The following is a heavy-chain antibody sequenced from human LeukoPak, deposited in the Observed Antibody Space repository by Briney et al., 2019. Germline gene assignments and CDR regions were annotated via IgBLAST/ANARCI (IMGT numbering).Heavy chain of an antibody. CDR2: INYNGVT. V-gene: IGHV4-34*01. D-gene: IGHD3-3*01. Sequence: SETLSLTCNVSGGSFSGYYWTWIRRPPGKGLEWIGEINYNGVTNYNPVLRCRLTISLGTPKNHFSLKLSSVTAADTALYYCVRSWSGSFNFWGQGSRVTVSS. CDR1: GGSFSGYY. J-gene: IGHJ1*01. CDR3: VRSWSGSFNF.